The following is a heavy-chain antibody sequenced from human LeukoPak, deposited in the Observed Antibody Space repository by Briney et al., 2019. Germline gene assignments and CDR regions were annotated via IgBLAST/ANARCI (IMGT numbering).Heavy chain of an antibody. V-gene: IGHV3-11*01. J-gene: IGHJ4*02. Sequence: GGSLRLSCAASGLTVTGNYMSWVRQAPGKGLERVSYVSSSGSTIYYADSVKGRFTISRDNAKNSLYLQMNSLRAEDTAVYYCARVGPLGYDSSGYSDFFFDYWGQGTLVTVSS. CDR3: ARVGPLGYDSSGYSDFFFDY. CDR1: GLTVTGNY. D-gene: IGHD3-22*01. CDR2: VSSSGSTI.